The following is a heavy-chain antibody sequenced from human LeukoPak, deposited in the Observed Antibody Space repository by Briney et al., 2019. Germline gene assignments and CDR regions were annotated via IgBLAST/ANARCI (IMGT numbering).Heavy chain of an antibody. V-gene: IGHV4-34*01. Sequence: SETLSLTCAVYGGSFSGYYWSWIRQPPGKGLEWIGEINHSGSTKYNPSLKSRVTISVDTSKNQFSLKLSSVTAADTAVYYCASEVCQQPPGGYYFDYWGQGTLVTVSS. D-gene: IGHD3-10*01. CDR3: ASEVCQQPPGGYYFDY. CDR2: INHSGST. J-gene: IGHJ4*02. CDR1: GGSFSGYY.